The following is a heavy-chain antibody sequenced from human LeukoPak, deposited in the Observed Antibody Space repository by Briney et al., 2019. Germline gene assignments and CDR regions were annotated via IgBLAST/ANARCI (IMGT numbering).Heavy chain of an antibody. CDR1: GGSISTSNYY. CDR2: INHSGST. CDR3: ARQRTSGSASNLRVAQIDS. Sequence: PSETLSLTCTVSGGSISTSNYYWGWIRQPPGKGLEWIGEINHSGSTYYNPSLKSRATISVDTSKNQISLKVSSVTAADSALYFCARQRTSGSASNLRVAQIDSWGQGTLVTVSS. V-gene: IGHV4-39*01. D-gene: IGHD3-3*01. J-gene: IGHJ4*02.